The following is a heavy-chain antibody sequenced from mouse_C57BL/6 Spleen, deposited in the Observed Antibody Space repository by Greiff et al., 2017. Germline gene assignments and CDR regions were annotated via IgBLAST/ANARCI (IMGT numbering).Heavy chain of an antibody. CDR1: GYTFTSYW. V-gene: IGHV1-69*01. CDR3: ARSGDYYGSSPYYYAMDY. Sequence: QVQLQQPGAELVMPGASVKLSCKASGYTFTSYWMHWVKQRPGQGLEWIGEIDPSDSYTNYNQKFKGKSTLTVDKSSSTAYMQLSSLTSEDSAVYYCARSGDYYGSSPYYYAMDYWGQGTSVTVSS. J-gene: IGHJ4*01. CDR2: IDPSDSYT. D-gene: IGHD1-1*01.